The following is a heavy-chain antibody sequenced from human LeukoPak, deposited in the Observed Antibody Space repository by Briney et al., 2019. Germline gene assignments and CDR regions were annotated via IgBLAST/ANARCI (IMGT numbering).Heavy chain of an antibody. V-gene: IGHV3-7*01. CDR2: INQEGNEN. J-gene: IGHJ4*02. CDR3: ARDKEYCSGTSCYRASSFDY. CDR1: GFTFSNYW. D-gene: IGHD2-2*01. Sequence: GGSLRLSCAASGFTFSNYWMSWGRQAPGKGLGWVANINQEGNENRSVASVKGRFTISRDNAKTSLFLQMNSLRAEDTAIYYCARDKEYCSGTSCYRASSFDYWGQGTLVSVSS.